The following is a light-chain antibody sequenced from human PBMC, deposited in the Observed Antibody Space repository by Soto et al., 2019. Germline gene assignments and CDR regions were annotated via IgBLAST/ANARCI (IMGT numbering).Light chain of an antibody. CDR2: GAS. CDR1: QSVSSSY. Sequence: EIVLTQSPGTLSLSPGERATLSCRASQSVSSSYLAWYQQKPGQAPRLLIYGASSRATGIPDRFGGSGSGTDSTLTISRLEPEDFALYYCQQYGTSPLTFGQGTKVEIK. CDR3: QQYGTSPLT. J-gene: IGKJ1*01. V-gene: IGKV3-20*01.